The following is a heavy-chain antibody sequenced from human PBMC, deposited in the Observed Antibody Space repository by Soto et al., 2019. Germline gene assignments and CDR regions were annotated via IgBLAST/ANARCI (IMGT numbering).Heavy chain of an antibody. V-gene: IGHV3-7*01. J-gene: IGHJ4*02. D-gene: IGHD3-10*01. CDR1: GFIFNTYW. Sequence: LRLSCAASGFIFNTYWMTWVRQAPGKGLEWVANIKEDGSEKYYVDSVKGRVTISRDNAKNLMFLQMNSLRAEDTSVYYCARINGSSFFDYWGQGIPITVSS. CDR3: ARINGSSFFDY. CDR2: IKEDGSEK.